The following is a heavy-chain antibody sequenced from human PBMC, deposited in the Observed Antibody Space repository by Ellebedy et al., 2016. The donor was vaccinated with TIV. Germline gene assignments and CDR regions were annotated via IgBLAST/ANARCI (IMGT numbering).Heavy chain of an antibody. Sequence: GESLKISCAASGFTFSSYSMNWVRQAPGKGLEWVSSISSSSSYIYYADSVKGRFTISRDNAKNSLYLQMNSLRAEDTAVYYCARVVGSSGNFDYWGQGTLVTVSS. CDR3: ARVVGSSGNFDY. CDR1: GFTFSSYS. D-gene: IGHD6-19*01. J-gene: IGHJ4*02. V-gene: IGHV3-21*01. CDR2: ISSSSSYI.